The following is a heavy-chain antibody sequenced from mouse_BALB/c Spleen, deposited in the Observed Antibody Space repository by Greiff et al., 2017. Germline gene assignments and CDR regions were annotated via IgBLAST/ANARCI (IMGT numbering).Heavy chain of an antibody. CDR1: GFTFSSYT. Sequence: EVKLVESGGGLVKPGGYLKLSCAASGFTFSSYTMSWVRQTPEKRLEWVATISSGGGNTYYPDSVKGRFTISRDNAKNNLYLQMSSLRSEDTALYYCTIVTGYFDYWGQGTTLTVSS. V-gene: IGHV5-9*03. CDR3: TIVTGYFDY. CDR2: ISSGGGNT. D-gene: IGHD2-1*01. J-gene: IGHJ2*01.